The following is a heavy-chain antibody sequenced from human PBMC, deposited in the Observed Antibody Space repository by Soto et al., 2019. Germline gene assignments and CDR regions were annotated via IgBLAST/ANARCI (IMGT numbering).Heavy chain of an antibody. D-gene: IGHD5-12*01. CDR2: ISAYNGNT. V-gene: IGHV1-18*01. Sequence: QVQLVQSGAEVKKPGASVKVSCKASGYTFTSYGISWVRQAPGQGLEWMGWISAYNGNTNYAQKLQGRVTMTTDTSTSTAYMELRSLRSDDTAVYYCARDSGYSGYGLRLYYYYGMDVWGQGTTVTVSS. CDR1: GYTFTSYG. CDR3: ARDSGYSGYGLRLYYYYGMDV. J-gene: IGHJ6*02.